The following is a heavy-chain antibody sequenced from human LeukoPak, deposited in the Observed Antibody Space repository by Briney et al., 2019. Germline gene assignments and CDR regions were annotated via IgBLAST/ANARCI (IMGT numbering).Heavy chain of an antibody. V-gene: IGHV4-38-2*02. CDR2: IYHSGST. Sequence: SETLSLTCTVSGYSISSGYYWGWIRQPPGKGLEWIGSIYHSGSTYYNPSLKSRVTISVDTSKNQFSLKLGSVTAADTAVYYCARTDSSGYYYDYWGQGTLVTVSS. D-gene: IGHD3-22*01. CDR1: GYSISSGYY. J-gene: IGHJ4*02. CDR3: ARTDSSGYYYDY.